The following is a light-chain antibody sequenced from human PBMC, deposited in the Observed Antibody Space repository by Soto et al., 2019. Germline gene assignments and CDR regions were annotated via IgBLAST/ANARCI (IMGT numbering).Light chain of an antibody. J-gene: IGKJ1*01. V-gene: IGKV3-20*01. Sequence: EIVLTHSPGTLSLSPCERATLSSSAGRRVSSGYLAWYQQKPGQAPRLLIYGASNRATDIPDRFSGSGSGTDFTLTISRLEPEDFAVYHCQQYDSSPRTFGQGTKVDIK. CDR2: GAS. CDR1: RRVSSGY. CDR3: QQYDSSPRT.